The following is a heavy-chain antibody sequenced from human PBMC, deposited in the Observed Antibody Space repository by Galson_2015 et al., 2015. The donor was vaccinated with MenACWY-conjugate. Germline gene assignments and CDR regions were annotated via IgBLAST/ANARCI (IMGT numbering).Heavy chain of an antibody. Sequence: SLRLSCAASGFTFRSYWMHWVRHVSGKGLVWVARINSDGSSTSYAGSVKGRFTISRDNTKNTLYLQMNSLSAGDAATYYCARDPDSSGWFEGAFDYWGQGTLLTVSS. V-gene: IGHV3-74*01. CDR2: INSDGSST. J-gene: IGHJ4*02. CDR3: ARDPDSSGWFEGAFDY. D-gene: IGHD6-19*01. CDR1: GFTFRSYW.